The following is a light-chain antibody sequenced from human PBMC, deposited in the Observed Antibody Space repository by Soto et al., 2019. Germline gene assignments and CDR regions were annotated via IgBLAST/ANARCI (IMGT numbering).Light chain of an antibody. J-gene: IGLJ3*02. CDR1: SSDVGDYNY. CDR2: DVS. V-gene: IGLV2-11*01. Sequence: QAVVTQPRSVSGSPGQSVTISCTGTSSDVGDYNYVSWYQQYPGKATKLVIYDVSKRPSGVPDRFSGSKSGHTASLTISGLQAEDEADYYCCSFAGSYTFWVFGGGTKLTVL. CDR3: CSFAGSYTFWV.